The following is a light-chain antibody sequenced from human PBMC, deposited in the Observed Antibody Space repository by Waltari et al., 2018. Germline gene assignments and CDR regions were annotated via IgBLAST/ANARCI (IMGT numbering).Light chain of an antibody. CDR2: WGS. CDR3: MQALQTPPT. Sequence: DIVMTQSTLSLPVTPGEPASISCRSSQSLLHSNGYNYLDWYLQKPGQSPQLLIYWGSNRASGVPDRFSGSGSGTDFTLKISSVEAEYVGVYYCMQALQTPPTFGQGTKLEIK. CDR1: QSLLHSNGYNY. V-gene: IGKV2-28*01. J-gene: IGKJ2*01.